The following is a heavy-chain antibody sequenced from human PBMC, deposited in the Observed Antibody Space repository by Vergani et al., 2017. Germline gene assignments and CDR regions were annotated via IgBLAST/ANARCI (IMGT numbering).Heavy chain of an antibody. CDR2: ISSSGSTI. CDR1: GFTFSSYE. Sequence: EVQLVESGGGLVQPGGSLRLSCAASGFTFSSYEMNWVRQAPGKGLEWVSYISSSGSTIYYADSVKGRFTISRDNAKNSLYLQMNSLRAEDTAVYYCETAAADFQHWGQGTLVTVSS. D-gene: IGHD6-13*01. CDR3: ETAAADFQH. J-gene: IGHJ1*01. V-gene: IGHV3-48*03.